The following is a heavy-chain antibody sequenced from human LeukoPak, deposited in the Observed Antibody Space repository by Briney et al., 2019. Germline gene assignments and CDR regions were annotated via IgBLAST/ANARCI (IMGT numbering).Heavy chain of an antibody. CDR1: GGSFSGYY. Sequence: SETLSLTCAVYGGSFSGYYWSWIRQPPGKGLEWLGEINHSGSTNYNPSLKSRVTISVDTSKNQFSLKLSSVTAADTAVYYCARGGRTTVMNYWGQGTLVTVSS. V-gene: IGHV4-34*01. D-gene: IGHD4-11*01. CDR2: INHSGST. CDR3: ARGGRTTVMNY. J-gene: IGHJ4*02.